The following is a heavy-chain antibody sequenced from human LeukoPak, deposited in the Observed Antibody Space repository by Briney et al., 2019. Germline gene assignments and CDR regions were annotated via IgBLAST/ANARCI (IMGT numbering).Heavy chain of an antibody. V-gene: IGHV1-2*02. D-gene: IGHD6-13*01. Sequence: ASVKVSCTASGYTFTGYYMHWVRQAPGQGLEWMGWINPNSGDTNYAQKFQGRVTMTRDTSISTAYMELSRLRSDDTAVYYCARETKIISSSWYYNWFDPWGQGTLVTVSS. CDR2: INPNSGDT. J-gene: IGHJ5*02. CDR1: GYTFTGYY. CDR3: ARETKIISSSWYYNWFDP.